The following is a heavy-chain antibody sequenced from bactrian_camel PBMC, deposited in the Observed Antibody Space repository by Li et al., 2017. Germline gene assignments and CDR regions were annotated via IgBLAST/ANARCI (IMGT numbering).Heavy chain of an antibody. Sequence: VQLVESGGTLVQPGGSLRVSCAASGFTFSHYAMSWVRQAPGKGLEWVSGIWNDGSRVSYANSVEGRFTISRDDAKNTVALQMNSLKPEDTAMYYCVRPYDWYSAWEGTQVTVS. J-gene: IGHJ4*01. V-gene: IGHV3S7*01. CDR2: IWNDGSRV. CDR1: GFTFSHYA. D-gene: IGHD3*01.